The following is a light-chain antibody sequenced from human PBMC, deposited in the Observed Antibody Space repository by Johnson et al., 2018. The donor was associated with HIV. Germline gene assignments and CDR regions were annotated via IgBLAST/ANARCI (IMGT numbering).Light chain of an antibody. V-gene: IGLV1-51*02. Sequence: QSVLTQPPSVSAAPGQKVTISCSGSSSNIGNNFVSWYQVLPATAPKLLIYKDNERPSGIPDRFSGSKSGTSATLGITGLQTGDEADYYCGTWDSSLSTGGVFGTGTKVTVL. J-gene: IGLJ1*01. CDR1: SSNIGNNF. CDR2: KDN. CDR3: GTWDSSLSTGGV.